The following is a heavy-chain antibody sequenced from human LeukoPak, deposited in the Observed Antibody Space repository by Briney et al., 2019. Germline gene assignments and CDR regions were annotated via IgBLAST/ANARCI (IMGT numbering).Heavy chain of an antibody. CDR3: ARDLDYGSGSLGDY. CDR1: GFTFSSYW. D-gene: IGHD3-10*01. V-gene: IGHV3-7*01. J-gene: IGHJ4*02. Sequence: PGGSLRLSCAASGFTFSSYWMSWVRQAPGKGLEWVANIKQDGSEKYYVDSVKGRFTISRDNAKNSLYLQMNSLRAEDTAVYYCARDLDYGSGSLGDYWGQGTLVTVSS. CDR2: IKQDGSEK.